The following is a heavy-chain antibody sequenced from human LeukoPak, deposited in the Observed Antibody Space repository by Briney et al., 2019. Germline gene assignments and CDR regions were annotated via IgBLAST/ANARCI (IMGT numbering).Heavy chain of an antibody. CDR1: GFTFSSYG. D-gene: IGHD3-10*01. Sequence: QPGRSLRLSCAASGFTFSSYGMQWVRQAPGKGLEWVAVISYDGSNKYYADSVKGRFTISRDNSKNTLYLQMNSLRAEDTAVYYCARVTYGSGSYFDYWGQGTLVTVSP. V-gene: IGHV3-30*03. J-gene: IGHJ4*02. CDR3: ARVTYGSGSYFDY. CDR2: ISYDGSNK.